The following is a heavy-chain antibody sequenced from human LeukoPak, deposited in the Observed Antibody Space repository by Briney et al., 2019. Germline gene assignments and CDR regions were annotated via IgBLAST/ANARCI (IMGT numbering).Heavy chain of an antibody. CDR3: ARFIPHANTAMVTGYFDY. D-gene: IGHD5-18*01. V-gene: IGHV4-30-2*02. CDR1: GGSISSGGYY. Sequence: TLSLTCTVSGGSISSGGYYWSWIRQPPGKGLEWIGYIYHSGSTYYNPSLKSRVTISVDRSKNQFSLKLSSVTAADTAVYYCARFIPHANTAMVTGYFDYWGQGTLVTVSS. J-gene: IGHJ4*02. CDR2: IYHSGST.